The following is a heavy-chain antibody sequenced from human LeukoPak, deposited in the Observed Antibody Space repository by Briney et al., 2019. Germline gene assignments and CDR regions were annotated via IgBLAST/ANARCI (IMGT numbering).Heavy chain of an antibody. Sequence: GGSLRLSCTASGFTFSNYWMHWVRQAPGKGLVWVSRINTDGSSTSYADSVKGRLTISRDNAKNTLFLQMSSLRAEDTAVYYCARALYDFWSGYYIANYMDVWGKGTPVTVSS. J-gene: IGHJ6*03. V-gene: IGHV3-74*01. CDR1: GFTFSNYW. D-gene: IGHD3-3*01. CDR3: ARALYDFWSGYYIANYMDV. CDR2: INTDGSST.